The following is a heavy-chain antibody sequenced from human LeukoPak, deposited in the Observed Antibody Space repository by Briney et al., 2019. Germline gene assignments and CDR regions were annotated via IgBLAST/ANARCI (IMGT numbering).Heavy chain of an antibody. J-gene: IGHJ4*02. D-gene: IGHD1-26*01. Sequence: SETLSLTCTVSGGSISSHYWSWIRQPPGKGLDWIGYIYYSGSTNYNPSRTSRVTISVDTSKNQFSLKLSSVTAADTAVYYCARVGSHGYYFDYWGQGTLVTVSS. V-gene: IGHV4-59*11. CDR2: IYYSGST. CDR3: ARVGSHGYYFDY. CDR1: GGSISSHY.